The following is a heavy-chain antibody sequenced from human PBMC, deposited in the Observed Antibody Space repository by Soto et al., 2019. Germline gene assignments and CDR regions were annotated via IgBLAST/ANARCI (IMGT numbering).Heavy chain of an antibody. CDR3: ARGVTAAGTLAMDV. Sequence: ASVKVSCKVSGYTLTELSMHWVRQAPGKGLEWMGGFDPEDGETIYAQKFQGRVTMTEDTSTSTAYMELRSLRSDDTAVYYCARGVTAAGTLAMDVWGQGTTVTVSS. J-gene: IGHJ6*02. D-gene: IGHD6-13*01. V-gene: IGHV1-24*01. CDR1: GYTLTELS. CDR2: FDPEDGET.